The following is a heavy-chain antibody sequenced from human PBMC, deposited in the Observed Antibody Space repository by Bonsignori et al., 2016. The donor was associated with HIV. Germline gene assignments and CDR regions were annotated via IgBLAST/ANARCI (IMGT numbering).Heavy chain of an antibody. V-gene: IGHV4-38-2*01. Sequence: SETLSLTCAVSGYSISSGYYWGWIRQPPGKGLEWIGSIYHSGSTYYNPSLKSRVTISVDTSKNQFSLKLSSVAAADTAVYYCARLAYSSSWYRFDYWGQGTLVTVSS. CDR1: GYSISSGYY. CDR3: ARLAYSSSWYRFDY. CDR2: IYHSGST. J-gene: IGHJ4*02. D-gene: IGHD6-13*01.